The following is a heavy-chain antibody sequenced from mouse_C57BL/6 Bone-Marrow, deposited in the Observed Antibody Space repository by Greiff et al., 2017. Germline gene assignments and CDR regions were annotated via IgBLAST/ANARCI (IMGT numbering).Heavy chain of an antibody. Sequence: QVQLQQPGAELVKPGASVKMSCKASGYTFTSYWITWVKQRPGQGLEWIGDIYPGSGSTNYNEKFKSKATLTVDTSSSTAYMQLGSLTSADSAVYYCARSLPTYLDYWAKAPLSQSPQ. D-gene: IGHD6-2*01. CDR1: GYTFTSYW. CDR2: IYPGSGST. CDR3: ARSLPTYLDY. J-gene: IGHJ2*01. V-gene: IGHV1-55*01.